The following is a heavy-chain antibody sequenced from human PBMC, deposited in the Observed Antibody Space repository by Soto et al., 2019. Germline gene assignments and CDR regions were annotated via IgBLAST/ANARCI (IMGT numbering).Heavy chain of an antibody. V-gene: IGHV3-53*01. CDR2: IYSGGST. J-gene: IGHJ3*02. CDR1: GFTVSSNY. D-gene: IGHD3-22*01. CDR3: AKDLFYDSSGYKDEAFDI. Sequence: PGGSLRLSCAASGFTVSSNYMSWVRQAPGKGLEWVSIIYSGGSTYYADSVKGRFTISRDNSKNTLYLQMNSLRAEDTAVYYCAKDLFYDSSGYKDEAFDIWGQGTMVTVS.